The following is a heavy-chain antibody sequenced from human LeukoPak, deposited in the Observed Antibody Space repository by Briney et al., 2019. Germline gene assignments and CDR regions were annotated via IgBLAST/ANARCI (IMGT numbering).Heavy chain of an antibody. V-gene: IGHV3-21*04. Sequence: GGSLRLSCAASGFTFSSYWMSWVRQAPGKGLEWVSSISSSSSYIYYADSVKGRFTISRDNAKNSLYLQMNSLRAEDTAVYYCARARDDGYNPFDYWGQGTLVTVSS. CDR2: ISSSSSYI. D-gene: IGHD5-24*01. CDR1: GFTFSSYW. CDR3: ARARDDGYNPFDY. J-gene: IGHJ4*02.